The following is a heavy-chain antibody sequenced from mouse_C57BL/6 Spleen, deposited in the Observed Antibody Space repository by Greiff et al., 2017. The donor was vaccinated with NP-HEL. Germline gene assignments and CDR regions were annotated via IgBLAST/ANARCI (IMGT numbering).Heavy chain of an antibody. D-gene: IGHD1-1*01. V-gene: IGHV1-22*01. CDR2: INPNNGGT. CDR3: ALYDYGISEGWFAY. J-gene: IGHJ3*01. Sequence: EVQLQESGPELVKPGASVKMSCKASGYTFTDYNMDWVKKSHGKSLEWLGYINPNNGGTSYNQKFKGKATLTVNKSSSTAYMELRSRTSEDSAVYYCALYDYGISEGWFAYWGQGTLVTVSA. CDR1: GYTFTDYN.